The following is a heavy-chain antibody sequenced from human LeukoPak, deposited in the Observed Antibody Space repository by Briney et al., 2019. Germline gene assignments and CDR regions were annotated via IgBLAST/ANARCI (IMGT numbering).Heavy chain of an antibody. CDR2: ISSNGGST. J-gene: IGHJ3*02. Sequence: GGSLRPSCSASGFTLPSSATAWVRQAPGKGLEYVSAISSNGGSTYYADSVKGRFTISRDNSKNTLYLQMSSLRAEDTAVYYCVQDQFGRGWDGGFDNWGQGTMVTVSS. D-gene: IGHD4-23*01. V-gene: IGHV3-64D*09. CDR1: GFTLPSSA. CDR3: VQDQFGRGWDGGFDN.